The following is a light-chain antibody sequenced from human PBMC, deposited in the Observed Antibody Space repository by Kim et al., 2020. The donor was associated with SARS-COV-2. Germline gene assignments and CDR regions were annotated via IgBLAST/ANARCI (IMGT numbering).Light chain of an antibody. CDR3: QNYHTAPNT. J-gene: IGKJ2*01. V-gene: IGKV1-27*01. CDR2: AAS. Sequence: DIQMTQSPSSLSASVGDRVTITCRASQGISTYLAWYQQKPGKIPKLLIYAASTLQSGVPSRFSGSGSGTDFTLTISSLQPEDVATYYCQNYHTAPNTFGQGTMLQIK. CDR1: QGISTY.